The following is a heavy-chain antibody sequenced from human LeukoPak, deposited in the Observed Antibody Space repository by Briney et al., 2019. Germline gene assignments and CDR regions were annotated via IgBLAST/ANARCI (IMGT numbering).Heavy chain of an antibody. V-gene: IGHV4-38-2*02. Sequence: SETLSLTCTVSGYSISSGYYWGWIRQPPGKGLEWIGSIYHSGSTYYNPSLKSRVTISVDTSKNQFSLKLSSVTAADTAVYYCAREAWYQQLVWFDPWGQGTLVTVSS. CDR1: GYSISSGYY. D-gene: IGHD6-13*01. CDR3: AREAWYQQLVWFDP. J-gene: IGHJ5*02. CDR2: IYHSGST.